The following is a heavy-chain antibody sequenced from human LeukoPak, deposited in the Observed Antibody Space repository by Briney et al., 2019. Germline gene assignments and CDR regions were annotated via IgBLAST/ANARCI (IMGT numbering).Heavy chain of an antibody. CDR1: GFTFDDYA. Sequence: GGSLRLSCAASGFTFDDYAMHWVRQAPGKGLEWVSGISWNSGSIGYADSVKGRFTISRDNAKNSLYLQMNSLRAEDTALYYCAKDGSYYGSGSQAKFDYWGQGTLVTVSS. CDR2: ISWNSGSI. D-gene: IGHD3-10*01. CDR3: AKDGSYYGSGSQAKFDY. V-gene: IGHV3-9*01. J-gene: IGHJ4*02.